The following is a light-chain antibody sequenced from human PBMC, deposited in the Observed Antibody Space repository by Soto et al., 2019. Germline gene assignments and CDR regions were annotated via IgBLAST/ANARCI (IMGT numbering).Light chain of an antibody. J-gene: IGKJ1*01. Sequence: EIVMTQSPATLSVSPGERATLSCRASRSVSSNLAWYQQKPGQAPRLLIYGASTRATGIPARFSGSGSGTEFTLTISSLQSEDFAVYYCQQYNNWPRTFGQGTKVELK. V-gene: IGKV3-15*01. CDR1: RSVSSN. CDR3: QQYNNWPRT. CDR2: GAS.